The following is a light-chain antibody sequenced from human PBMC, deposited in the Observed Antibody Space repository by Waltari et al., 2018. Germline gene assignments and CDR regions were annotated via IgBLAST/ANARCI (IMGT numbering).Light chain of an antibody. CDR1: QSVSRN. CDR3: QQYISWPWT. V-gene: IGKV3-15*01. J-gene: IGKJ1*01. CDR2: GAY. Sequence: VMTQSPATLSVSPGERATLSCRASQSVSRNLAWYQQKTGQAPRLLIYGAYTRGTGIPARFSGSGSGTEFSLTISSLQSEDFAVYYCQQYISWPWTFGQGTKVEIK.